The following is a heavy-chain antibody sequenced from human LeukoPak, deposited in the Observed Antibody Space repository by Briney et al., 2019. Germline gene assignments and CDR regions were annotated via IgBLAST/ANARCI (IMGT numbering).Heavy chain of an antibody. CDR1: GFTVSSNY. D-gene: IGHD3-9*01. Sequence: GGSLRLSCAASGFTVSSNYMSWVRQAPGKGLEWASVIYSGGSTYYADSVKGRFTISRDNSKNTLYLQMNSLRAEDTAVYYCAKDLVTRRPLWYFDLWGRGTLVTVSS. CDR2: IYSGGST. CDR3: AKDLVTRRPLWYFDL. J-gene: IGHJ2*01. V-gene: IGHV3-53*01.